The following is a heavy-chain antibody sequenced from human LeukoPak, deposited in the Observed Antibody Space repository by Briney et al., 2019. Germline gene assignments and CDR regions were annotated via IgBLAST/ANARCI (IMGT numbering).Heavy chain of an antibody. CDR1: GGSFSGYY. CDR3: ARFSSSSWYVFRWFDP. Sequence: SETLSLTCAVYGGSFSGYYWSWIRQPPGKGLEWIGEINHSGSTNYNPSLKSRVTISVDTSKNQFSLKLSSVTAADTAVYYCARFSSSSWYVFRWFDPWGQGTLVTVSS. J-gene: IGHJ5*02. CDR2: INHSGST. D-gene: IGHD6-13*01. V-gene: IGHV4-34*01.